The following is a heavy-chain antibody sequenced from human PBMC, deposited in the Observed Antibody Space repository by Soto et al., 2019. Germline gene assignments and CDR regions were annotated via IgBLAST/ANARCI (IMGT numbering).Heavy chain of an antibody. V-gene: IGHV1-69*13. J-gene: IGHJ4*02. CDR3: ARARARGRTWTDYFGF. Sequence: SVKVSCKASAGTFSTYGISWVRQAPGQGLEWMGGIIPIYGTTTYAQKFQGKVTITADESTSTAFMELNSLRSDDTAVYFCARARARGRTWTDYFGFWGQGTLVTVSS. D-gene: IGHD1-1*01. CDR1: AGTFSTYG. CDR2: IIPIYGTT.